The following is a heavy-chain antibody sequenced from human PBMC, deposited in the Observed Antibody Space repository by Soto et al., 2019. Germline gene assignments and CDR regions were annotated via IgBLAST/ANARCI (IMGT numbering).Heavy chain of an antibody. Sequence: QVLLVQSGSEVKKPGASMKVSCQTSGYTFSDFALTWVRQVPDKGLEWLGWISPYTGKTNYAQRVHDRVALPTDPSTRTAYLELRSLTYDDTAVYYCARLGWELLSGRRYFDYWGQGTLVTVSS. J-gene: IGHJ4*02. CDR2: ISPYTGKT. CDR1: GYTFSDFA. D-gene: IGHD1-26*01. CDR3: ARLGWELLSGRRYFDY. V-gene: IGHV1-18*04.